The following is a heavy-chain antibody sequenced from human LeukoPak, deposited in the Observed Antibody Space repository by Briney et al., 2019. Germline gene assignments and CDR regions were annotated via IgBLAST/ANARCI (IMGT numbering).Heavy chain of an antibody. D-gene: IGHD3-10*01. V-gene: IGHV3-23*01. J-gene: IGHJ4*02. CDR3: AKDGNYYGSGHIDY. CDR2: ISVSGNT. CDR1: GFTLSSYA. Sequence: GGSLRLSCAASGFTLSSYAMSWVRQGPGKGLEWVSAISVSGNTYHADSVKGRFTISRDNSKNTLYLQMNSPRAEDTAVYYCAKDGNYYGSGHIDYWGQGTLVTVSS.